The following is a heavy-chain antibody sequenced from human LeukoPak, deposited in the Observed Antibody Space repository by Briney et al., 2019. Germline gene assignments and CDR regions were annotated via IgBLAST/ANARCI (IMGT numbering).Heavy chain of an antibody. V-gene: IGHV3-11*04. J-gene: IGHJ4*02. CDR3: VRGRTSGSSWPFDY. CDR1: GFTFNDYY. Sequence: GGSLRLSCAASGFTFNDYYMSWIRQAPGKGLEWISYIGSSGGSINYADSVKGRFTISRDNAKNSLSLQMNSLRAEDTVVYYCVRGRTSGSSWPFDYWGQGTLVTVSS. CDR2: IGSSGGSI. D-gene: IGHD6-13*01.